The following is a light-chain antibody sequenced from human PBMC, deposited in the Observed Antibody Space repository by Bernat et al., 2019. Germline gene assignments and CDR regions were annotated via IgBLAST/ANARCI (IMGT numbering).Light chain of an antibody. CDR3: QQCSSWPPLT. Sequence: EIVLTQSPAILSLSPGERATLSCRASQSVSSFLAWYQQKPGQAPRLLIYDASNRATGIPPRFSGSGSGTDFTLTISSLETEDFAVYYWQQCSSWPPLTFGGGTKVEIK. J-gene: IGKJ4*01. CDR2: DAS. V-gene: IGKV3-11*01. CDR1: QSVSSF.